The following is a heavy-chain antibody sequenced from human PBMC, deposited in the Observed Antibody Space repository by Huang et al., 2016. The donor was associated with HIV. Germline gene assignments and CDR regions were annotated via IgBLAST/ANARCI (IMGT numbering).Heavy chain of an antibody. CDR3: ARVESRRYYDSSGYYY. V-gene: IGHV1-69*01. CDR1: GGTFSSYA. J-gene: IGHJ4*02. D-gene: IGHD3-22*01. Sequence: QVQLVQSGAEVKKPGSSVKVSCKASGGTFSSYAISWVRQAPGKGLEWVGGIIPIFGTANYAKKCQGRVTITADESTSTAYMELSSLRSEDTAVYYCARVESRRYYDSSGYYYWGQGTLVTVSS. CDR2: IIPIFGTA.